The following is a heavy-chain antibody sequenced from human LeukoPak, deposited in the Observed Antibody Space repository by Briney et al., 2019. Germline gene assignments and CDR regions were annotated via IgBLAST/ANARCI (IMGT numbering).Heavy chain of an antibody. J-gene: IGHJ4*02. CDR3: TIGAYYYGSDSYRGYYFDY. V-gene: IGHV3-15*01. CDR1: GFTFSNAW. Sequence: PGGSLRLSCAASGFTFSNAWMSWVRQAPGKGLEWVGRIKSKTDGGTTDCAAPVKGRFTISRDDSKNTVYLQMNSLKTEDTAVYYCTIGAYYYGSDSYRGYYFDYWGQGTLVTVSS. CDR2: IKSKTDGGTT. D-gene: IGHD3-10*01.